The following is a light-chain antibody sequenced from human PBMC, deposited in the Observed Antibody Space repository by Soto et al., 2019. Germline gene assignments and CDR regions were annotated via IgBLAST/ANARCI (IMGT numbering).Light chain of an antibody. V-gene: IGKV3-15*01. Sequence: EIVLTQSPGTLSLSPGERATLSCRASQSVSSNYLAWYQQKPGQAPRLLIYGASNRATGVPVRFSGSGSGTEFTLTISSLQSEDFAIYYCLQHNNWWTFGQGTKVDIK. CDR1: QSVSSN. CDR3: LQHNNWWT. J-gene: IGKJ1*01. CDR2: GAS.